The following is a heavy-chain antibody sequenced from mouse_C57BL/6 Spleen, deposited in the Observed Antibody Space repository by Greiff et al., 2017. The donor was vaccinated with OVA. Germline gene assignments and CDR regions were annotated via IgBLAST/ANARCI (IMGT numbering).Heavy chain of an antibody. CDR2: IYPGDGDT. D-gene: IGHD3-3*01. CDR3: ASGGQSRQPAWFAY. J-gene: IGHJ3*01. Sequence: VQLQQSGAELVKPGASVKISCKASGFALSSYWMNWVKQRPGKGLEWIGQIYPGDGDTNYNGKFKGKATLTADKSSSTSYMQLSSLTSEDSAVYFCASGGQSRQPAWFAYWGQGTLVTVSA. CDR1: GFALSSYW. V-gene: IGHV1-80*01.